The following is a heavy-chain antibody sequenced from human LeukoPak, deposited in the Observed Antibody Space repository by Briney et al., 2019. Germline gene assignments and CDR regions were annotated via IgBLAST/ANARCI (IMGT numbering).Heavy chain of an antibody. Sequence: ASVEVSCKASGYAFTSYYMHWVRQAPGQGLEWMGIINPSGGSTSYAQKFQGRVTMTRDMSTSTVYMELSSLRSEDTAVYYCASGGRITIFGVVTNWFDPWGQGTLVTVSS. CDR1: GYAFTSYY. CDR2: INPSGGST. J-gene: IGHJ5*02. CDR3: ASGGRITIFGVVTNWFDP. V-gene: IGHV1-46*01. D-gene: IGHD3-3*01.